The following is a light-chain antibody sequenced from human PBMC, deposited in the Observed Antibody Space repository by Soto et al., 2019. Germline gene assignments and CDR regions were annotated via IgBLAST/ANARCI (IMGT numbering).Light chain of an antibody. J-gene: IGKJ4*01. CDR1: QSVSGW. CDR3: QQLDSYPVT. Sequence: DIQMTHSPSTLSASVVDTVTVTFRASQSVSGWLAWYQQKPGKAPKLLISAASTLQSGVPSRFSGSGYGTDFTLTISSLQPEDFATYYCQQLDSYPVTFGGGTKVDIK. CDR2: AAS. V-gene: IGKV1-5*01.